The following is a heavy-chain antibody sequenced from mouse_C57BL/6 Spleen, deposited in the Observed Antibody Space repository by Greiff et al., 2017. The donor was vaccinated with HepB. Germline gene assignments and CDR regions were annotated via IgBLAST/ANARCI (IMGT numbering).Heavy chain of an antibody. CDR2: IYPGDGDT. Sequence: QVHVKQSGPELVKPGASVKISCKASGYAFSSSWMNWVKQRPGKGLEWIGRIYPGDGDTNYNGKFKGKATLTADKSSSTAYMQLSSLTSEDSAVYFCARCSHYYGSSHWYFDVWGTGTTVTVSS. CDR1: GYAFSSSW. J-gene: IGHJ1*03. D-gene: IGHD1-1*01. CDR3: ARCSHYYGSSHWYFDV. V-gene: IGHV1-82*01.